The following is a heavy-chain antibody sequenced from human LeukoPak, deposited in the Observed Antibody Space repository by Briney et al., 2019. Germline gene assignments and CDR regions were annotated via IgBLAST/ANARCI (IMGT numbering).Heavy chain of an antibody. CDR3: AKAGGSSWDPFDY. Sequence: GGSLRLSCAASGFTFSSYGMHWVRQGPGRGLEWVAFIRNDGSHKYYADSVKGRFTISRDDSKNTLYLQMNSLRADDTAVYYCAKAGGSSWDPFDYWGQGTLVTVSS. V-gene: IGHV3-30*02. D-gene: IGHD6-13*01. CDR2: IRNDGSHK. CDR1: GFTFSSYG. J-gene: IGHJ4*02.